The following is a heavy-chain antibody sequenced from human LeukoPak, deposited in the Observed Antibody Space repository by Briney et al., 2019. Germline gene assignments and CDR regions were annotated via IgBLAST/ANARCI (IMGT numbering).Heavy chain of an antibody. CDR1: GFTFSNAW. Sequence: GGSLRLSCAASGFTFSNAWMSWVRQAPGKGLEWVSAISGSGGSTYYADSVKGRFTISRDSSKNTLYLQMNSLRAEDTALYYCAKKADSSGQGYYFDYWGQGTLVTVSS. D-gene: IGHD3-22*01. CDR3: AKKADSSGQGYYFDY. CDR2: ISGSGGST. J-gene: IGHJ4*02. V-gene: IGHV3-23*01.